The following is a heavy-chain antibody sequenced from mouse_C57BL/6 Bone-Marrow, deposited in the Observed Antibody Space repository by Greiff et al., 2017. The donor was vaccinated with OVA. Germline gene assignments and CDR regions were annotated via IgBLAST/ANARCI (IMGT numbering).Heavy chain of an antibody. CDR1: GYAFSSSW. Sequence: VQLQQSGPELVKPGASVKISCKASGYAFSSSWMNWVKQRPGKGLEWIGRIYPGDGDTNYNGKFKGKATLTADKSSSTAYMQLSSLTSEDSAFYFCARREGLYYGYCFDYWGQGTTLTVSS. D-gene: IGHD2-2*01. CDR3: ARREGLYYGYCFDY. CDR2: IYPGDGDT. J-gene: IGHJ2*01. V-gene: IGHV1-82*01.